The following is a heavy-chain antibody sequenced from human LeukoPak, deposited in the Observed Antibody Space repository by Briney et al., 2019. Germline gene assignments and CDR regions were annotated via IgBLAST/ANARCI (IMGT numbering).Heavy chain of an antibody. D-gene: IGHD2-15*01. CDR3: ARDRAAFKNFQH. V-gene: IGHV3-7*01. CDR2: IKQDGSEK. CDR1: GFTYSCYW. Sequence: GGALRLSCAASGFTYSCYWMSWVRQAPGKGLEWVANIKQDGSEKYYVGSVKGRCTISRDNANNSLYLQINSMRAGATAVYYCARDRAAFKNFQHWGQGTLVTVSS. J-gene: IGHJ1*01.